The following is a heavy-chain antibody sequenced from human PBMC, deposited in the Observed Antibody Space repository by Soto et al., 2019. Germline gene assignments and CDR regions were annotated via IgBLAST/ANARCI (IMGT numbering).Heavy chain of an antibody. J-gene: IGHJ6*02. CDR2: IYHSGST. V-gene: IGHV4-4*02. CDR1: GGSISSSNW. Sequence: QVQLQESGPGLVKPSGTLSLTCAVSGGSISSSNWWSWVRQPPGKGLEWIGEIYHSGSTNYNPSLKRRVTISVDKAKTQFSLKLSAVTAADTAVYYCARLAGATIGYYYGMDVWGQGTTVTVSS. D-gene: IGHD1-26*01. CDR3: ARLAGATIGYYYGMDV.